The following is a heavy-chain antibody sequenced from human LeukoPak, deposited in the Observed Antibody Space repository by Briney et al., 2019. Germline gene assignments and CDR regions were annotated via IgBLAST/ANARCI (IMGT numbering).Heavy chain of an antibody. J-gene: IGHJ4*02. V-gene: IGHV4-4*02. Sequence: SETLSLTCAVSGGSISSPNWWNWVRQPPGKGLEWIGEIYHSGMTNYKTSLKSRVTISVDESKNQFSLKLSSVTAADTAVYYCARDLVENSRGHDFWGQGILVIVSS. D-gene: IGHD2-15*01. CDR1: GGSISSPNW. CDR2: IYHSGMT. CDR3: ARDLVENSRGHDF.